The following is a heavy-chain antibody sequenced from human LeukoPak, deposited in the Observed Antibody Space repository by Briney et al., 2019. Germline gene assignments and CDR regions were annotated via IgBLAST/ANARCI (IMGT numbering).Heavy chain of an antibody. J-gene: IGHJ3*02. CDR3: ARTGVWELLRGGDAFDI. D-gene: IGHD1-26*01. CDR1: GGSISSYY. CDR2: IYYSGST. V-gene: IGHV4-59*08. Sequence: SETLSLTCTVSGGSISSYYWSWIRQPPGKGLEWIGYIYYSGSTNYNPSLKSRVTISVDTSKNQFSLKLSSVTAADTAVYYCARTGVWELLRGGDAFDIWGQGTMVTVSS.